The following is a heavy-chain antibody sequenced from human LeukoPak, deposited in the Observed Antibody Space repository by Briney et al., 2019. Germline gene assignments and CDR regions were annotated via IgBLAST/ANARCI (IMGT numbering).Heavy chain of an antibody. CDR3: AKDYCSGGSCYYFDY. J-gene: IGHJ4*02. CDR2: ISGSGGST. D-gene: IGHD2-15*01. Sequence: GGSLRLSCAASGFTFSSYWMSWVRQAPGKGLEWVSAISGSGGSTYYADSVKGRFTISRDNSKNTLYLQMNSLRAEDTAVYYCAKDYCSGGSCYYFDYWGQGTLVTVSS. V-gene: IGHV3-23*01. CDR1: GFTFSSYW.